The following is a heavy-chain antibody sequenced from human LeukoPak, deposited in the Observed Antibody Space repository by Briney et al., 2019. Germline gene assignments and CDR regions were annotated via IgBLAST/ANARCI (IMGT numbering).Heavy chain of an antibody. CDR3: ATTYYYETSGYYPFDH. J-gene: IGHJ4*02. CDR2: INSVGSSI. Sequence: GGSLRLSCAASGFTFSSYWMHWDRQAPGKGLVWVSRINSVGSSIRYADSVKGRFTISRDNAKNTLYLEMSSLRGEDTAVYYCATTYYYETSGYYPFDHWGQGTLVTVSS. V-gene: IGHV3-74*01. CDR1: GFTFSSYW. D-gene: IGHD3-22*01.